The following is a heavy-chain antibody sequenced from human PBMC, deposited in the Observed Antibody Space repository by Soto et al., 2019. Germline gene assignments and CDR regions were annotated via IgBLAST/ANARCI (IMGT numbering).Heavy chain of an antibody. J-gene: IGHJ6*02. CDR3: ARGWYYYDSSGSDYYGMDV. CDR2: ISAYNGNT. V-gene: IGHV1-18*01. Sequence: QVQLVQSGAEVKKPGASVKVSCKASGYTFTSYGISWVRQAPGQGLEWMGWISAYNGNTNYAQKLQGRVTMTTDTXXSXAXMELRSLRSDDTAVYYCARGWYYYDSSGSDYYGMDVWGQGTTVTVSS. CDR1: GYTFTSYG. D-gene: IGHD3-22*01.